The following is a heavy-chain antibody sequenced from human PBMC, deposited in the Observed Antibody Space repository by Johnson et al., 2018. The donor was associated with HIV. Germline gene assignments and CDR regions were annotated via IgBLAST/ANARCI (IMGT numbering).Heavy chain of an antibody. V-gene: IGHV3-7*03. CDR3: ARERSIAASPAFDI. CDR2: IKQDGSEK. CDR1: GFTFSRYW. D-gene: IGHD6-6*01. J-gene: IGHJ3*02. Sequence: MQLVESGGGLVQPGGSLRLSCAASGFTFSRYWMSWVRQAPGKGLEWVANIKQDGSEKYYVDSVKGRFTISRDNAKNSLYLQMNSLRAEDTAVYYCARERSIAASPAFDIWGQGTMVTVSS.